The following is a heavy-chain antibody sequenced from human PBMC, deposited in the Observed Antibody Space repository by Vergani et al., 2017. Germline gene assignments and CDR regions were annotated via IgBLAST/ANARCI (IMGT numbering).Heavy chain of an antibody. D-gene: IGHD3-3*01. V-gene: IGHV1-69*01. Sequence: QVQLVQSGAEVKKPGSSVKVSCKASGGTFSSYAISWVRQAPGQGLEWMGGIIPIFGTANYAQKFQGRVTITADESTSTAYMELSSLRSEDTAVYYCARVVFYFWSGQKDNWFDPWGQGTLVTVSS. J-gene: IGHJ5*02. CDR3: ARVVFYFWSGQKDNWFDP. CDR1: GGTFSSYA. CDR2: IIPIFGTA.